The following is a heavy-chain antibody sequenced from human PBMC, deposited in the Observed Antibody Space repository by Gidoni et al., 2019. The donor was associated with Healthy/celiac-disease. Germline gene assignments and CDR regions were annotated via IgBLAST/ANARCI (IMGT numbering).Heavy chain of an antibody. J-gene: IGHJ4*02. CDR3: AKDEQDIWFGELQPPPPDY. CDR1: GFTFSSDA. CDR2: ISGSGGST. D-gene: IGHD3-10*01. Sequence: EVQLLESGGGLVQPGGSLRLSCAASGFTFSSDAMSWVRQAPGKGLEWVSAISGSGGSTYYADSVKGRFTISRDNSKNTLYLQMNSLRAEDTAVYYCAKDEQDIWFGELQPPPPDYWGQGTLVTVSS. V-gene: IGHV3-23*01.